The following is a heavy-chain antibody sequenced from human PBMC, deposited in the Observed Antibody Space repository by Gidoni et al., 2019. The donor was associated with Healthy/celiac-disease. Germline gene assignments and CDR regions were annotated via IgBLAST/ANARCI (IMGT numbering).Heavy chain of an antibody. Sequence: QGQLVQSGAEVKKPGASVKVACKASGYTVTSYSISWVRPAPGQGLEWLGWSSAYNGNTHYAQKLQCRVTITTDTSTSTAYMALRSLRSDDPAVYYCARTRVGAVENYWGQGTLVTVSS. CDR3: ARTRVGAVENY. CDR1: GYTVTSYS. J-gene: IGHJ4*02. V-gene: IGHV1-18*01. D-gene: IGHD1-26*01. CDR2: SSAYNGNT.